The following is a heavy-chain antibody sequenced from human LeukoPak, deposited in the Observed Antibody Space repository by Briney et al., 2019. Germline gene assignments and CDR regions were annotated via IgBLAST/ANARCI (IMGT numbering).Heavy chain of an antibody. V-gene: IGHV3-23*01. D-gene: IGHD4-17*01. J-gene: IGHJ3*02. CDR2: ISGGGGST. Sequence: GGSLRLSCAASEFTFSNYAMNWVRQAPGKGLEWVSGISGGGGSTYYADSVKGRFTISRDNSKNTLYLQLDSLRAEDTALYHCAKDPNGDYIGAFDMWGQGTMVTVSS. CDR3: AKDPNGDYIGAFDM. CDR1: EFTFSNYA.